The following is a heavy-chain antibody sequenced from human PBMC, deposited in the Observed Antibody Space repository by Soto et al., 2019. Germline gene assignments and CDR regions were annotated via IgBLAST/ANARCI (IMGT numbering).Heavy chain of an antibody. V-gene: IGHV1-18*04. Sequence: QVQLVQSGAEVKKPGASVKVSCKASGYTFTSYGISWVRQAPGQGLEWMGWISAYNGNTNYAQKLQGRVTMTTDTSTSTAYMELRSLRSDATAVYYCAREYYYDSSGYYKIDYWGQGTLVTVSS. CDR3: AREYYYDSSGYYKIDY. D-gene: IGHD3-22*01. CDR2: ISAYNGNT. CDR1: GYTFTSYG. J-gene: IGHJ4*02.